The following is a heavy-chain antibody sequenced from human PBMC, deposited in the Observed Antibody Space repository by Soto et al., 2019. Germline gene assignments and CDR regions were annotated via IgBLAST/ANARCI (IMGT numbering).Heavy chain of an antibody. Sequence: QVQLVESGGGVVQPGRSLRLSCAASGFTFSSYGMHWVRQAPGKGLEWVAIIWYDGSNKYYADSVKGRFTISRENSKNTLYLQMTSLRAEDTAVYYCARDRAPRSRGYCSGGRCYSSPFDYWGQGTLVTVSS. CDR3: ARDRAPRSRGYCSGGRCYSSPFDY. J-gene: IGHJ4*02. CDR2: IWYDGSNK. V-gene: IGHV3-33*01. CDR1: GFTFSSYG. D-gene: IGHD2-15*01.